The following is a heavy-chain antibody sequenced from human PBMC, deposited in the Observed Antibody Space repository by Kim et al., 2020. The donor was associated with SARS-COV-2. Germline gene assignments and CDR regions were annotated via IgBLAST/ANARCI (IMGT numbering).Heavy chain of an antibody. Sequence: ASVKVSCKASGYTFTSYAMHWVRQAPGQRLEWMGWINAGNGNTKYSQKFQGRVTITRDTSASTAYMELSSLRSEDTAVYYCARDLKWLVLGYYYYYGMDVWGQGTTVTVSS. D-gene: IGHD6-19*01. CDR3: ARDLKWLVLGYYYYYGMDV. CDR2: INAGNGNT. CDR1: GYTFTSYA. V-gene: IGHV1-3*01. J-gene: IGHJ6*02.